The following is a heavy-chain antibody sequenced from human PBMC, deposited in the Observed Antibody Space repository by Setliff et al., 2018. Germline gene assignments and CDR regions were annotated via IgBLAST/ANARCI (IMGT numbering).Heavy chain of an antibody. Sequence: ASVKVSCKASGYTFTGYYMHWVRQAPGQGLEWMGWINPNSGGTNYAQKFQGWVTMTRDTSISTAYMELSRLRSDDTAVYYCATAGLRGNWFDPWGQGTLVTSPQ. CDR2: INPNSGGT. CDR1: GYTFTGYY. D-gene: IGHD3-16*01. J-gene: IGHJ5*02. CDR3: ATAGLRGNWFDP. V-gene: IGHV1-2*04.